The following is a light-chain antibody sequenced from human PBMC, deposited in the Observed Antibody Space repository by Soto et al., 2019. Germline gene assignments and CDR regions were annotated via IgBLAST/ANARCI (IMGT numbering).Light chain of an antibody. CDR1: QSISSW. Sequence: DIQMTQSPSTRSASVGDRVTITCRSSQSISSWLAWYQQKPGKAPKLLIYKASSLESGVPSRFSGSGSGTEFTLTVTSLQPDDFATYYCQQYNSSPPFRQGTKVEIK. J-gene: IGKJ1*01. CDR2: KAS. V-gene: IGKV1-5*03. CDR3: QQYNSSPP.